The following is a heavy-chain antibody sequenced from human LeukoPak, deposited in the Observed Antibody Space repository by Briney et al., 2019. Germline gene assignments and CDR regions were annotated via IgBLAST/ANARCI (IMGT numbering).Heavy chain of an antibody. V-gene: IGHV1-69*06. CDR3: AREGYGSGSYPY. CDR1: GGTFSSYA. CDR2: IIPIFGTA. D-gene: IGHD3-10*01. Sequence: ASVKVSCKASGGTFSSYAISWVRQAPGQGPEWMGGIIPIFGTANYAQKFQGRVTITADKSTSTAYMELSSLRSEDTAVYYCAREGYGSGSYPYWGQGTLVTVSS. J-gene: IGHJ4*02.